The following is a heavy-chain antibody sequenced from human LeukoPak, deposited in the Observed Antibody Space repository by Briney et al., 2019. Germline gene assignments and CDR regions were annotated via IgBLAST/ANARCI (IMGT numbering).Heavy chain of an antibody. D-gene: IGHD1-26*01. CDR1: GGSISSSSYY. Sequence: SETLSLTCTVSGGSISSSSYYWGWIRQPPGKGLEWIGSIYYSGSTYYNPSLKSRVTISVDTSKNQFSLKLSSVTAADTAVYYCARDYRAPRDYYYYMDVWGKGTTVTVSS. CDR2: IYYSGST. V-gene: IGHV4-39*07. J-gene: IGHJ6*03. CDR3: ARDYRAPRDYYYYMDV.